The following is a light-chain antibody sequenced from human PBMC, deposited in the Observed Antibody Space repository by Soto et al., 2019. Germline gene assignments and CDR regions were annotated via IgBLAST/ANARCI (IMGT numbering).Light chain of an antibody. Sequence: DIQMTQSPNSLSASVGDRVTITCRASQGIFTYLNWYQQRPGKAPNLLIYAASILQNGVPSRFSGSWSGTDFTLTITTLQPEDFATYYCQQTFRPPYSIGQGTKLEI. V-gene: IGKV1-39*01. CDR2: AAS. CDR3: QQTFRPPYS. J-gene: IGKJ2*01. CDR1: QGIFTY.